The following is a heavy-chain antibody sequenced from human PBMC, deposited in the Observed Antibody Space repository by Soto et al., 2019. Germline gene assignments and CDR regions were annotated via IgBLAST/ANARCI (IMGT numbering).Heavy chain of an antibody. CDR1: GFTFSTYG. CDR3: ARGGGGGY. J-gene: IGHJ4*02. D-gene: IGHD3-16*01. CDR2: LSHDGSNK. V-gene: IGHV3-33*01. Sequence: QVHLVESGGGVVQPGRSLRLSCAASGFTFSTYGIHWVRQAPGKGLEWVAVLSHDGSNKYYADSVKGRFTISRDNSKNTLYLQMNRLRVEDTAVYYCARGGGGGYWGQGTLVTVSS.